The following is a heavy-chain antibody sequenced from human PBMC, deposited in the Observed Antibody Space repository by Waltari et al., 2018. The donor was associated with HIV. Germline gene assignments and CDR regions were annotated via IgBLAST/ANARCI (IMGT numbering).Heavy chain of an antibody. CDR2: VCPIGST. V-gene: IGHV4-34*01. Sequence: QVQLHQWGAGLLKPSETLSLTCAVYNDDGPSFSDYWWSFRDYYWTWMWQSPVKGLECIGEVCPIGSTNYNGAFRGRVSVSVDTSKKQFSLRLSSVSDADTAVYFCARAVGYDYVWGSYADFWAQGTQVTVSS. CDR1: NDDGPSFSDYWWSFRDYY. D-gene: IGHD3-16*01. CDR3: ARAVGYDYVWGSYADF. J-gene: IGHJ4*02.